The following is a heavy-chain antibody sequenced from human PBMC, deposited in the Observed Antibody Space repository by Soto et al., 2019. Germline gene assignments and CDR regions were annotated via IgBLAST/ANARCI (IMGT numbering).Heavy chain of an antibody. CDR1: GYSFSSYW. J-gene: IGHJ3*02. V-gene: IGHV5-10-1*01. CDR3: ARHYGDDAFDI. D-gene: IGHD3-10*01. Sequence: GEALKISCKGSGYSFSSYWISWVRQMPGKGLXWMGXSXHXDXXXHXXXXFQGHVTISADKSISTAYLQWSSLKASDTAMYYCARHYGDDAFDIWGQGTMVTLSS. CDR2: SXHXDXXX.